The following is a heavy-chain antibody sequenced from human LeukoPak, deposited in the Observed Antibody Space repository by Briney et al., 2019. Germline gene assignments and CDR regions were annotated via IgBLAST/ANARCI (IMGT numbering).Heavy chain of an antibody. CDR1: GGSISSSNW. CDR3: ARDWHYYDSSGYYEGINWFDP. Sequence: SETLSLTCAVSGGSISSSNWWSWARQPPGNGLEWIGEIYHSGSTNYNPSLKSRVTISVDKSKNQFSLKLSSVTAADTAVYYCARDWHYYDSSGYYEGINWFDPWGQGTLVTVSS. D-gene: IGHD3-22*01. V-gene: IGHV4-4*02. CDR2: IYHSGST. J-gene: IGHJ5*02.